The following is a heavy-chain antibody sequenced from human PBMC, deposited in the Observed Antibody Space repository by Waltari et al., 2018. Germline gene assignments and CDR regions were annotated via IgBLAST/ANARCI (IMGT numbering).Heavy chain of an antibody. J-gene: IGHJ3*02. CDR1: GGSISSYY. D-gene: IGHD6-13*01. CDR2: IYYSGST. V-gene: IGHV4-59*01. Sequence: QVQLQESGPGLVKPSETLSLTCTVSGGSISSYYWSWIRQPPGKGLEWIGYIYYSGSTNYNPSLKSRVTISVDTSKNQFSLKLSSVTAADTAVYYCVRVPNPNRYSWYVAFDIWGQGTMVTVSS. CDR3: VRVPNPNRYSWYVAFDI.